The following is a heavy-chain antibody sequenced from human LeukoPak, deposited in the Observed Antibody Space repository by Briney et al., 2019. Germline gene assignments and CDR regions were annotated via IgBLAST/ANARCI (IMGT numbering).Heavy chain of an antibody. CDR2: ISSSSSYI. J-gene: IGHJ4*02. CDR3: ARDLGPFLIAVAGTGFDY. V-gene: IGHV3-21*01. Sequence: GGSLRLSCAASGFTFSSYAMSWVRQAPGKGLEWVSSISSSSSYIYYADSVKGRFTISRDNAKNSLYLQMNSLRAEDTAVYYCARDLGPFLIAVAGTGFDYWGQGTLVTVSS. D-gene: IGHD6-19*01. CDR1: GFTFSSYA.